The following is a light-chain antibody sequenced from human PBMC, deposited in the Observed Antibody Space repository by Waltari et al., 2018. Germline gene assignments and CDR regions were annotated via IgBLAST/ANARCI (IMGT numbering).Light chain of an antibody. CDR3: QQYNNWLIT. CDR1: QSVSSN. J-gene: IGKJ5*01. CDR2: GAS. V-gene: IGKV3-15*01. Sequence: EIVLTQSPDTLSLSPGERATLSCRASQSVSSNLAWYQQKPGQAPRLLIFGASSRATGIPGRFSGSGSGTEFTLTISSLQSEDFAVYYCQQYNNWLITFGQGTRLEIK.